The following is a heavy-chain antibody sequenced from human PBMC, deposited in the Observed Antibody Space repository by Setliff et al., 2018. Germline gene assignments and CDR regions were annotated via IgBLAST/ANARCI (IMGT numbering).Heavy chain of an antibody. CDR1: GGTFNSFL. J-gene: IGHJ4*02. CDR3: ARDTRGRYDTSGHYLSLDY. D-gene: IGHD3-22*01. Sequence: SVKVSCKNSGGTFNSFLVSWVRQAPGQGLEWMGGIIPLFGTTKYAQKFQDRITMTADESATTAYMELSSVRFEDTAVYYCARDTRGRYDTSGHYLSLDYWGQGTLVTVSS. CDR2: IIPLFGTT. V-gene: IGHV1-69*13.